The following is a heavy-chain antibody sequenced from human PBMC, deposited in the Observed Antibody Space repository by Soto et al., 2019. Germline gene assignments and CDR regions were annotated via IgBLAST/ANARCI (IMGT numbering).Heavy chain of an antibody. D-gene: IGHD3-10*01. CDR1: GFTFSSYA. V-gene: IGHV3-23*01. CDR2: ISGSGGST. CDR3: AKAFWYYGSGSYSLTWYYYGMDV. J-gene: IGHJ6*02. Sequence: GGSLRLSCAASGFTFSSYAMSWVRQAPGKGLEWASAISGSGGSTYYADSVKGRFTISRDNSKNTLYLQMNSLRAEDTAVYYCAKAFWYYGSGSYSLTWYYYGMDVWGQGTTVTVSS.